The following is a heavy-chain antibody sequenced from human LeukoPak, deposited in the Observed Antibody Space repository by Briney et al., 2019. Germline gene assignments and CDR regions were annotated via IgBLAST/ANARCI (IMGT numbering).Heavy chain of an antibody. CDR3: ARAGGWGPGGAFDI. D-gene: IGHD6-19*01. V-gene: IGHV1-2*02. Sequence: ASVKVSCKASGYTFTGYYMHWVRQAPGQGLEWMGWINPNSGGTNYAQKFQGRVTMTRDTSISTAYMELSRLRSDDTAVYYCARAGGWGPGGAFDIWGQGTMVTVSS. CDR2: INPNSGGT. CDR1: GYTFTGYY. J-gene: IGHJ3*02.